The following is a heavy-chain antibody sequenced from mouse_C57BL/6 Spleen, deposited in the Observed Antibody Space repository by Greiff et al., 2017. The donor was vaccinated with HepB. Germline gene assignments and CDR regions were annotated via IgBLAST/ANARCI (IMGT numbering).Heavy chain of an antibody. J-gene: IGHJ2*01. Sequence: QVHVKQPGAELVRPGSSVKLSCKASGYTFTSYWMHWVKQRPIQGLEWIGNIDPSDSETHYNQKFKDKATLTVDKSSSTAYMQLSSLTSEDSAVYYCARFLYYDLYYFDYWGQGTTLTVSS. V-gene: IGHV1-52*01. CDR2: IDPSDSET. D-gene: IGHD2-4*01. CDR3: ARFLYYDLYYFDY. CDR1: GYTFTSYW.